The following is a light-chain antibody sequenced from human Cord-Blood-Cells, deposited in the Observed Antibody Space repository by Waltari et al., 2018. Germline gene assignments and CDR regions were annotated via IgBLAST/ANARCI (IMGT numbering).Light chain of an antibody. J-gene: IGKJ3*01. V-gene: IGKV3-20*01. CDR3: QQYGSSPPFT. CDR1: QSVSSSY. Sequence: EIVLTQSPGTLSLSPGESATLSCRASQSVSSSYLAWYQQQPGQAPRLLIYGASSRATGIPDRFSGSGSGTDFTLTISRLEPEDFAVYYCQQYGSSPPFTFGPGTKVDIK. CDR2: GAS.